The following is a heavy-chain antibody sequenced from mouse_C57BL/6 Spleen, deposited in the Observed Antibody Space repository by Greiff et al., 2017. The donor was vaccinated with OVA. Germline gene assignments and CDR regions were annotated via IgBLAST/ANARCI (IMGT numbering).Heavy chain of an antibody. D-gene: IGHD3-3*01. Sequence: QVHVKQPGAELVKPGASVKMSCKASGYTFTSYWITWVKQRPGQGLEWIGDIYPGSGSTNYNEKFKSKATLTVDTSSSTAYMQLSSLTSEDSAVYYCARGGDVDFDYWGQGTTLTVSS. V-gene: IGHV1-55*01. CDR1: GYTFTSYW. J-gene: IGHJ2*01. CDR2: IYPGSGST. CDR3: ARGGDVDFDY.